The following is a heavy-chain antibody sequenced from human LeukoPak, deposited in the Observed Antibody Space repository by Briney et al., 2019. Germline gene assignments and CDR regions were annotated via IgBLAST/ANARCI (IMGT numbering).Heavy chain of an antibody. CDR3: TRENRATNGRFYFDY. V-gene: IGHV3-74*01. D-gene: IGHD1-14*01. J-gene: IGHJ4*02. Sequence: QTGGSLRLSCAASGFTFSSYWMHWVRQAPGKGLVWVSRINTDGSSTSFADSVKGRFTISRDNAKNTLYLQMNSLRAEDTAVYYCTRENRATNGRFYFDYWGQGTLVTVSS. CDR2: INTDGSST. CDR1: GFTFSSYW.